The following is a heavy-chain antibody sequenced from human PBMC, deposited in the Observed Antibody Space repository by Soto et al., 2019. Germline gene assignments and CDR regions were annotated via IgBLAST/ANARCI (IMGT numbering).Heavy chain of an antibody. D-gene: IGHD4-17*01. CDR2: ITGSGGST. J-gene: IGHJ4*02. V-gene: IGHV3-23*01. CDR1: GFTFSTYA. CDR3: AKERYGDYGGIDY. Sequence: EVQLLASGGGLVQPGGSLRLSCAASGFTFSTYAMIWVRQAPGKGLEWVSVITGSGGSTYYADSVKGRFTISRDTSKNTLFLQMNSLRAEDTAVYYCAKERYGDYGGIDYWGQGTMVTVSS.